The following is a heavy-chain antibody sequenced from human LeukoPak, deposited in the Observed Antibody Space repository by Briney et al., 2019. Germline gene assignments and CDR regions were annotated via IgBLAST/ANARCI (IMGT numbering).Heavy chain of an antibody. V-gene: IGHV1-2*06. D-gene: IGHD3-16*01. CDR1: GYTFTGYY. J-gene: IGHJ4*02. CDR2: INPNSGGT. CDR3: ARVRWGSYSFDY. Sequence: ASVKVSCKASGYTFTGYYMHWVRQAPGQGLEWMGRINPNSGGTNYAQKFQGRVTMTRDTSTSTAYTELSRLRSDDTAVYYCARVRWGSYSFDYWGQGTLVTVSS.